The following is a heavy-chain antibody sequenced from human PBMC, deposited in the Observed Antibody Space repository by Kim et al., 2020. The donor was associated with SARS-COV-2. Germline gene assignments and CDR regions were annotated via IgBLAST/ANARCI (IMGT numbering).Heavy chain of an antibody. V-gene: IGHV5-51*01. D-gene: IGHD3-16*01. CDR3: ARQGWPGGSHRGFAFDI. J-gene: IGHJ3*02. Sequence: GESLKISCKGSGYSFTSYWIGWVRQMPGKGLEWMGIIYPGDSDTRYSPSFQGQVTISADKSISTAYLQWSSLKASDTAMYYCARQGWPGGSHRGFAFDIWGQGTMVTVSS. CDR1: GYSFTSYW. CDR2: IYPGDSDT.